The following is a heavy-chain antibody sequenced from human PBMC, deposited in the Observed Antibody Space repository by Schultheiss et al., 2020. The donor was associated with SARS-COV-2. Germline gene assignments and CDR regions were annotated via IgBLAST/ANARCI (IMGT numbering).Heavy chain of an antibody. J-gene: IGHJ6*03. V-gene: IGHV4-31*03. D-gene: IGHD3-3*01. CDR1: GGSISSGGYY. CDR2: IYYSGST. CDR3: ARITRYYMDV. Sequence: SETLSLTCTVSGGSISSGGYYWSWIRQHPGKGLEWIGYIYYSGSTYYNPSLKSRVTISVDTSKNQFSLKLSSVTAADTAVYYCARITRYYMDVWGKGTTVTVSS.